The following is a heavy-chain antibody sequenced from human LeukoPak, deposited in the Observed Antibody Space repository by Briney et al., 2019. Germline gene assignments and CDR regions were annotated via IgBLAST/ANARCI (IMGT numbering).Heavy chain of an antibody. CDR3: AREGAYRTSSPAGY. CDR1: GFTFSSYW. V-gene: IGHV3-7*01. Sequence: PGGSLRLSCAASGFTFSSYWMSWVRQAPGKGLEWVANINQDGSEKYFVDSVKGRLTISRDNAKNSLYLQMNSLRAEDTAVYYCAREGAYRTSSPAGYWGQGTLVTVSS. CDR2: INQDGSEK. D-gene: IGHD6-6*01. J-gene: IGHJ4*02.